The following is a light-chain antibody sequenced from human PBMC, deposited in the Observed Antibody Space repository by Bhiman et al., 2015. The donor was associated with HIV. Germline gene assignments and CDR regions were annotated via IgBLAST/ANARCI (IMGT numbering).Light chain of an antibody. CDR3: QSQRV. J-gene: IGLJ3*02. CDR2: EDN. Sequence: NFMLTQPHSVSESPGKTVTISCSRSSGSIANNYVQWYQQRPGISPTTVIYEDNERPSGVPDRFSGSIDSSSNSASLTISGLKTEDEADYHCQSQRVFGGGTKLTVL. V-gene: IGLV6-57*01. CDR1: SGSIANNY.